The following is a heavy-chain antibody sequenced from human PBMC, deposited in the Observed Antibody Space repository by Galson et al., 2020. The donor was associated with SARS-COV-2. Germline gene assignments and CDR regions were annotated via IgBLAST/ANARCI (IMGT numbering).Heavy chain of an antibody. CDR2: ISSSGSTI. CDR3: AGDARYCSGGRCYYYGMDV. V-gene: IGHV3-11*01. J-gene: IGHJ6*02. Sequence: LKISCAASGITFSDDYMSWLRQAPGKGLECVSYISSSGSTIYYEDSVKGRFTISRDNAKNSLYLQMNSLRAEDTVVYYCAGDARYCSGGRCYYYGMDVWGQGTTVTVSS. D-gene: IGHD2-15*01. CDR1: GITFSDDY.